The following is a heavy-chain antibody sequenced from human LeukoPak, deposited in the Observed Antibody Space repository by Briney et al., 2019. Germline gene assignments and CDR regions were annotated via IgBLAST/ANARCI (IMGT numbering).Heavy chain of an antibody. D-gene: IGHD5-12*01. CDR1: GFTFSSYA. J-gene: IGHJ6*03. V-gene: IGHV3-23*01. CDR3: AKSPFSGYSGYDYYYYMDV. Sequence: PGGSLRLSCAASGFTFSSYAMSWVRQAPGKGLEWVSAISGSGGSTYYADSVKGRFTISRDNSKNTLYLQMNRLRAEDTAVYYCAKSPFSGYSGYDYYYYMDVWGKGTTVTVSS. CDR2: ISGSGGST.